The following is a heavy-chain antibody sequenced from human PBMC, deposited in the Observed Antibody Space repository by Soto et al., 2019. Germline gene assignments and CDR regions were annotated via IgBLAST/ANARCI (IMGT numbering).Heavy chain of an antibody. CDR1: GFSLSTSGVG. V-gene: IGHV2-5*01. D-gene: IGHD3-3*01. CDR3: ARATVYYDFWSGYSPNWFDP. Sequence: SGPTLVNPTQTLTLTCTFPGFSLSTSGVGVGWIRQPPGKALEWLALIYWNDDKRYSPSLKSRLTITKDTSKNQVVLTMTNMDPVDTATYYCARATVYYDFWSGYSPNWFDPWGQGTLVTVSS. CDR2: IYWNDDK. J-gene: IGHJ5*02.